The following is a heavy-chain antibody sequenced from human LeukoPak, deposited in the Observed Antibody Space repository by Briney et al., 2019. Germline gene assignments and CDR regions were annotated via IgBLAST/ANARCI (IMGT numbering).Heavy chain of an antibody. CDR3: ARPPPAMVRGAPKYYFDS. CDR1: GDSFTSYW. J-gene: IGHJ4*02. D-gene: IGHD3-10*01. CDR2: SDPSDAYT. V-gene: IGHV5-10-1*01. Sequence: GESLKISCKGSGDSFTSYWIIWVRQMPGKGLEWMGRSDPSDAYTNYIPSFQGHVTISADKSISTAYLQWSSLKASDTAMYYCARPPPAMVRGAPKYYFDSWGQGTLVTASS.